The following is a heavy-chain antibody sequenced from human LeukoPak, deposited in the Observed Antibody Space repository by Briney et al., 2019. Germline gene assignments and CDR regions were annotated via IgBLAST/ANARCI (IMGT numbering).Heavy chain of an antibody. V-gene: IGHV3-33*01. CDR1: GFTFSNYG. CDR2: IWYDGTNK. D-gene: IGHD2/OR15-2a*01. CDR3: AREGPRGNSQFDY. Sequence: GGSPRLSCAASGFTFSNYGMHWVRQAPGKGLEWVALIWYDGTNKYYTDSVRGRFTISRENTQNTLYLQMNSLRVEDTALYYCAREGPRGNSQFDYWGQGTLVTVSS. J-gene: IGHJ4*02.